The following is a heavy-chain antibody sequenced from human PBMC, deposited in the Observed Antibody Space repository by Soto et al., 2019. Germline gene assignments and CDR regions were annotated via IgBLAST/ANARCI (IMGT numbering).Heavy chain of an antibody. CDR1: GFTFSSYW. Sequence: GSLRLSCGASGFTFSSYWMHWVRQAPGKGLVWVSRINSDGSTTTYADSVKGRFTISRDNAKNTLYLQMNSLRAEDTAVYYCVRVPTGGYAFSLDDYWGQGTLVTVSS. CDR2: INSDGSTT. J-gene: IGHJ4*02. CDR3: VRVPTGGYAFSLDDY. D-gene: IGHD5-12*01. V-gene: IGHV3-74*01.